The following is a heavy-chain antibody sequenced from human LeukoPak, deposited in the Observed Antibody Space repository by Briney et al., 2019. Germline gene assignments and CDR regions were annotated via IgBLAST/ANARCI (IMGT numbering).Heavy chain of an antibody. D-gene: IGHD1-7*01. CDR3: ARVDNWNYEDY. J-gene: IGHJ4*02. CDR2: MNPNSGNT. CDR1: GYTFTSYY. V-gene: IGHV1-8*03. Sequence: ASVKVSCKASGYTFTSYYMHWVRQATGQGLEWMGWMNPNSGNTGYAQKFQGRVTITRNTSISTAYMELSSLRSEDTAVYYCARVDNWNYEDYWGQGTLVTVSS.